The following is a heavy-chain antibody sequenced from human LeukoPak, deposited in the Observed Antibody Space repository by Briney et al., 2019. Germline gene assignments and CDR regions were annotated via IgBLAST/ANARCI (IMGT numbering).Heavy chain of an antibody. D-gene: IGHD3-9*01. Sequence: GGSLRLSCAASGFTFSSYSMNWVRQAPGKGLEWVSSISSRSSYIYYADSVKGRFTISRDNAKNSLYLQMNSLRAEDTAVYYCARDLTSYDILTGYLRGVFDIWGQGTMVTVSS. J-gene: IGHJ3*02. V-gene: IGHV3-21*01. CDR1: GFTFSSYS. CDR2: ISSRSSYI. CDR3: ARDLTSYDILTGYLRGVFDI.